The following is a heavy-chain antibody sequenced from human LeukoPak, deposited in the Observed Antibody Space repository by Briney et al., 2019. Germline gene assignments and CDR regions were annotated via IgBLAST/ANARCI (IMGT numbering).Heavy chain of an antibody. Sequence: SETLSLTCTVSGYSIRSGYFWGWIRQPPGKGLEWIGNFYHSGITYYNPSLKSRVSISVDTSKNQVSPKLSSVTAADTAVYYCARDMRTVDAFDIWGQGAMITVSS. D-gene: IGHD1-14*01. J-gene: IGHJ3*02. CDR2: FYHSGIT. CDR3: ARDMRTVDAFDI. CDR1: GYSIRSGYF. V-gene: IGHV4-38-2*02.